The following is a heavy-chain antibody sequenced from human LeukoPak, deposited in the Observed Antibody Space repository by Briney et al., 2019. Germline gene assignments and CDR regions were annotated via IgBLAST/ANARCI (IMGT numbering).Heavy chain of an antibody. CDR2: INPNSGGT. V-gene: IGHV1-2*06. Sequence: ASVKVSCKASGYTFTGYYMHWVRQAPGQGLEWMGRINPNSGGTNYAQKFQGRVTMTGDTSISTAYMELSRLRSDDTAAYYCARDLWFGELLPNPIDYWGQGTLVTVSS. CDR1: GYTFTGYY. CDR3: ARDLWFGELLPNPIDY. D-gene: IGHD3-10*01. J-gene: IGHJ4*02.